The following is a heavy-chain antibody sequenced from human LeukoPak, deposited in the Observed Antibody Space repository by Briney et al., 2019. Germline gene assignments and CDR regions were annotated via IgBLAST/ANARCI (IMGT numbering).Heavy chain of an antibody. D-gene: IGHD6-13*01. V-gene: IGHV1-2*02. CDR1: GYTFTDYY. CDR3: ARDHRLGAAGTRTNHFDY. Sequence: ASVTVSCKASGYTFTDYYIHWVRQAPGQGLEWMGGINPNSGGTNYAQKFQDRVTMTRDTSNRTAYMELSSLRSDDTAVYYCARDHRLGAAGTRTNHFDYWGQGTLVTVSS. J-gene: IGHJ4*02. CDR2: INPNSGGT.